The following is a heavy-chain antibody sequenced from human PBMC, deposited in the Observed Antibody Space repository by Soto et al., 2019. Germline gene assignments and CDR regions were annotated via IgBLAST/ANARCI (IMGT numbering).Heavy chain of an antibody. CDR2: ISSSSSYT. V-gene: IGHV3-11*06. CDR1: GFTFSDYY. J-gene: IGHJ6*02. Sequence: QVQLVESGGGLVKPGGSLRLSCAASGFTFSDYYMSWIRQAPGKGLEWVSYISSSSSYTNYADSVKGRFTISRDNAKNSLYLQMNSLRAEDTAVYYCARVPAVDYYYYGMDVWGQGTTVTVSS. CDR3: ARVPAVDYYYYGMDV. D-gene: IGHD2-2*01.